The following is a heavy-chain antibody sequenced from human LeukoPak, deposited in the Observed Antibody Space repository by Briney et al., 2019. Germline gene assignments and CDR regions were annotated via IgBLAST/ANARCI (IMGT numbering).Heavy chain of an antibody. Sequence: GESLKISCKGSGYTFTSYGISWVRQAPGQGLEWMGWISAYNGNTNYAQKLQGRVTMTTDTSTSTAYMELRSLRSDDTAVYYCARDNRKYYYDSSGYYYFDYWGQGTLVTVSS. D-gene: IGHD3-22*01. J-gene: IGHJ4*02. CDR2: ISAYNGNT. CDR3: ARDNRKYYYDSSGYYYFDY. V-gene: IGHV1-18*01. CDR1: GYTFTSYG.